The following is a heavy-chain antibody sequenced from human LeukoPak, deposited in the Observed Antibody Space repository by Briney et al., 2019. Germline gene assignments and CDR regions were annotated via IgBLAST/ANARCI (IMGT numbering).Heavy chain of an antibody. V-gene: IGHV1-46*01. CDR3: ARSYGGNYPDDY. J-gene: IGHJ4*02. D-gene: IGHD4-23*01. CDR1: GYTFTSYY. Sequence: ASVKVSCKASGYTFTSYYMHWVRQAPGQGLEWMGIINPSGGSTSYAQKFQGRVTMTRDMSTSTVYMELSSLRSEDTAVYYCARSYGGNYPDDYWGQGTLVTVSS. CDR2: INPSGGST.